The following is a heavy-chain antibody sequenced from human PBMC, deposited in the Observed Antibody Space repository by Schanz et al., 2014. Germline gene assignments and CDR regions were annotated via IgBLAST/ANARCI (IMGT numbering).Heavy chain of an antibody. CDR2: IKQDESEK. V-gene: IGHV3-7*04. Sequence: EVQLVESRGGLVQPGGSLRLSCVASGFTFSNYWMTWVRQAPGKGLEWVANIKQDESEKYYVDSVKGRFTISRDNAKNSLFLHMNSLRAEDTAVYYCVRDILHRVYDSGSPWGQGTLVTVSS. CDR3: VRDILHRVYDSGSP. CDR1: GFTFSNYW. J-gene: IGHJ5*02. D-gene: IGHD3-10*01.